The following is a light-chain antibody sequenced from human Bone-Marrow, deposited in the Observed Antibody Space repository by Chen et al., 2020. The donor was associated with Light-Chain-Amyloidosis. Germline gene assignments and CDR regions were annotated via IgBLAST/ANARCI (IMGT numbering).Light chain of an antibody. Sequence: ETVMTQSPDTLSVSPGESAPLSCRASQSVGSSSAWYQQKPGQAPRLLIYGVSTRATGIPARFSGSGSGTEFTLTISSMQSEDFAVYYCQQCYNWPPWTFGQGTKVEI. V-gene: IGKV3-15*01. CDR2: GVS. CDR3: QQCYNWPPWT. J-gene: IGKJ1*01. CDR1: QSVGSS.